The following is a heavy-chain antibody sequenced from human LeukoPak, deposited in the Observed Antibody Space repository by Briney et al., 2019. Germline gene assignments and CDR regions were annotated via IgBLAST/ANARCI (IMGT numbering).Heavy chain of an antibody. CDR1: GFTFSSYS. CDR2: ISSSSSYI. D-gene: IGHD6-19*01. V-gene: IGHV3-21*01. J-gene: IGHJ4*02. Sequence: GGSLRLSCAASGFTFSSYSMNWVRQAPGKGLEWVSSISSSSSYIYYADSVKGRFTISRDNAKNSLYLQMNSLRAEDTAVYYCARAPIAVAGTDYWGQGTLVTVSS. CDR3: ARAPIAVAGTDY.